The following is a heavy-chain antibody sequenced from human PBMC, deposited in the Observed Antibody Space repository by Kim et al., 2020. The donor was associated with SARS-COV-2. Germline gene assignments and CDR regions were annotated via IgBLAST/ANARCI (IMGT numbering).Heavy chain of an antibody. Sequence: TIYAQKFQGRVTMTEDTSTDTAYMELSSLRSEDTAVYYCATAGGDYFFDYWGQGTLVTVSS. V-gene: IGHV1-24*01. J-gene: IGHJ4*02. CDR2: T. CDR3: ATAGGDYFFDY. D-gene: IGHD2-21*02.